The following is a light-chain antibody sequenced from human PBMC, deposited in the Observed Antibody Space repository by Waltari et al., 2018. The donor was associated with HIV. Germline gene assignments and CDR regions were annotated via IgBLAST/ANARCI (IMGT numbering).Light chain of an antibody. J-gene: IGLJ3*02. V-gene: IGLV2-14*01. CDR2: RVT. CDR3: SSYTITNTWV. CDR1: HSDIGTFDF. Sequence: QSALAQPASMSGSPGQSVTISCAGCHSDIGTFDFVSWYQQLPGKAPKLLIYRVTFRPSGVPSRFSASKSANTASLTISDLQTEDEAHYYCSSYTITNTWVFGGGTLLTVL.